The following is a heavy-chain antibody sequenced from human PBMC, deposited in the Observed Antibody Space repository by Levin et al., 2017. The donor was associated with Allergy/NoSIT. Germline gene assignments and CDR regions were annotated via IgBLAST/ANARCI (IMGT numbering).Heavy chain of an antibody. CDR2: FSGSGGST. J-gene: IGHJ4*02. CDR3: AKDLRDRSRGSYGN. V-gene: IGHV3-23*01. Sequence: VSPFSGSGGSTYYSDSVKGRFTISRDDSKNTLYLQLTSLRVEDTAIYFCAKDLRDRSRGSYGNWGQGTLVTVPS. D-gene: IGHD1-26*01.